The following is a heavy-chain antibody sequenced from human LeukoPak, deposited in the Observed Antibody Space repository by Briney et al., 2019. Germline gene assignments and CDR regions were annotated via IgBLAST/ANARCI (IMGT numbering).Heavy chain of an antibody. CDR3: ARGVYSYGLGY. CDR1: GGSFSGYY. D-gene: IGHD5-18*01. CDR2: INHSGST. J-gene: IGHJ4*02. Sequence: PSETLSLTCAVYGGSFSGYYWSWIRQPPGKGLEWIGEINHSGSTNYNPSLESRVTISVDTSKNQFSLKLSSVTAADTAVYYCARGVYSYGLGYWGQGTLVTVSS. V-gene: IGHV4-34*01.